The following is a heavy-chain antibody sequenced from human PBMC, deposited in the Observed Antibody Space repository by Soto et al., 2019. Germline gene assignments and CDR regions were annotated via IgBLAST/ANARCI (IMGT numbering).Heavy chain of an antibody. V-gene: IGHV3-15*07. Sequence: PGGSLRLSCAASGFTFSNAWMNWVRQAPGKGLEWVGRIKSKTDGGTTDYAAPVKGRFTISRDDSKNTLYLQMNSLKTEDTAVYYCTTVPDIGLGGYYYYYYGMDVWGQGTTVTVSS. CDR2: IKSKTDGGTT. J-gene: IGHJ6*02. CDR3: TTVPDIGLGGYYYYYYGMDV. CDR1: GFTFSNAW. D-gene: IGHD3-16*01.